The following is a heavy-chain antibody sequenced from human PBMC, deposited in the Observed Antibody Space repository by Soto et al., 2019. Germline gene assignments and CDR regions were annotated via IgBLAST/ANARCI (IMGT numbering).Heavy chain of an antibody. D-gene: IGHD2-8*01. J-gene: IGHJ4*02. CDR3: ARHVWGGALDY. V-gene: IGHV4-39*01. CDR2: IYYSGST. Sequence: QLQLQESGPGLVKPSETLSLTCTVSGGSINSNNYYWAWIRQPPGKGLEWIVSIYYSGSTYNNPSLKSRVTLSVDTYKNQFSLKLSSVTAADTAVYYCARHVWGGALDYWGQGTLVTVSS. CDR1: GGSINSNNYY.